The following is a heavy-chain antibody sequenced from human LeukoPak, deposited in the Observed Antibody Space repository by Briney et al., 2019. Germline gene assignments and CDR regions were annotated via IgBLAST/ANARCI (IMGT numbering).Heavy chain of an antibody. Sequence: GASVKVSCKASGYTFTSYDINWVRQATGQGLEWMGWMNPNSGNTGHAQKFQGRVTMTGNTSISTAYMELSSLRSEDTAVYYCARVAAAGTPSYAEYFQHWGQGTLVTVSS. CDR3: ARVAAAGTPSYAEYFQH. V-gene: IGHV1-8*01. CDR1: GYTFTSYD. D-gene: IGHD6-13*01. J-gene: IGHJ1*01. CDR2: MNPNSGNT.